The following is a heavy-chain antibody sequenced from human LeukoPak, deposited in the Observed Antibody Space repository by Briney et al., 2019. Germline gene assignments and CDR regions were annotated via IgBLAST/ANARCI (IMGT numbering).Heavy chain of an antibody. J-gene: IGHJ4*02. CDR2: ISSSGGTI. CDR3: ARDHYYDSSGPAAPPMFDY. D-gene: IGHD3-22*01. V-gene: IGHV3-11*04. CDR1: GFTFSDYF. Sequence: GGSLRLSCAASGFTFSDYFMSWIRQAPGKGLEGVSYISSSGGTIYYADSVKGRFTISRDNAKNSLYLQMNSLRAEDTAVYYCARDHYYDSSGPAAPPMFDYWGQGTLVTVSS.